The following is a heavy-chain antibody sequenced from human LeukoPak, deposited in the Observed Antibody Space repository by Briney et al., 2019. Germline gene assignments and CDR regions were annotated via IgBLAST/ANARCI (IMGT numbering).Heavy chain of an antibody. CDR3: AKAVVGAIYFDY. V-gene: IGHV3-23*01. CDR2: ISGSGGST. Sequence: GGSLRLSCAASGFTFSSYAMSWVRQAPGKGLEWVSGISGSGGSTYYADSVKGRFTISRDNSKDTLYLQMNSLRAEDTAVYYCAKAVVGAIYFDYWGQGTLVTVSS. J-gene: IGHJ4*02. D-gene: IGHD1-26*01. CDR1: GFTFSSYA.